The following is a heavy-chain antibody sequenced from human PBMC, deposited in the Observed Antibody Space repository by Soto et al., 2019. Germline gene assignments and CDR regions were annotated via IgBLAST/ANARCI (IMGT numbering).Heavy chain of an antibody. D-gene: IGHD3-10*01. CDR2: IYPGDSDT. CDR1: GYSFTSYW. Sequence: PGESLKISCKGSGYSFTSYWIGWVRQMPGKGLEWMGIIYPGDSDTRYSPSFQGQVTISADKSISTAYLQWSSLKASDTAMYYCARLFGGLARHGPHIEYWGQGTLVTVSS. J-gene: IGHJ4*02. V-gene: IGHV5-51*01. CDR3: ARLFGGLARHGPHIEY.